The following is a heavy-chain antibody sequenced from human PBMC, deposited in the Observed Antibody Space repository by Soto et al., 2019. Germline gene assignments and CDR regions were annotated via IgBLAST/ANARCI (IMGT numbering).Heavy chain of an antibody. J-gene: IGHJ4*02. V-gene: IGHV1-69*13. Sequence: ASVKVSCKASGGTFSSYAISWVRQAPGQGLEWMGGIIPIFGTANYAQKFQGRVTITADESTSTAYMELSSLRSEDTAVYYCARGSSSWYKNDYWGQGTLVTVSS. CDR2: IIPIFGTA. D-gene: IGHD6-13*01. CDR3: ARGSSSWYKNDY. CDR1: GGTFSSYA.